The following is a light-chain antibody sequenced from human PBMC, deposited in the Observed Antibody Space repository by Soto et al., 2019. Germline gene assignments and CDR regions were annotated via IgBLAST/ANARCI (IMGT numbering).Light chain of an antibody. J-gene: IGLJ3*02. CDR2: GSI. CDR1: SSNIGAGYD. V-gene: IGLV1-40*01. CDR3: QSYDSSLSGSV. Sequence: QSVLTQPPSVSGAPGQRVTLSCTGSSSNIGAGYDVHWYQQLPGTAPKLLIYGSINRPSGVPDRFSGSKSGTSASLAITGLRTEDEAHYYCQSYDSSLSGSVFGGGTKVTVL.